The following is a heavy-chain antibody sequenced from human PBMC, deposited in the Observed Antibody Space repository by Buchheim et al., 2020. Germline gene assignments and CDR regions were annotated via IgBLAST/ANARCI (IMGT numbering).Heavy chain of an antibody. Sequence: EVQLVESGGGLVQPGGSLRLSCAASGFTFSTYTMNWVRQAPGKGLEWVSYISGSSTTIDYADSVKGRFTISRDNSKNTLYLQMNSLRAEDTAVYYCALNHIVGATSLGYWGQGTL. CDR3: ALNHIVGATSLGY. V-gene: IGHV3-48*01. D-gene: IGHD1-26*01. CDR2: ISGSSTTI. J-gene: IGHJ4*02. CDR1: GFTFSTYT.